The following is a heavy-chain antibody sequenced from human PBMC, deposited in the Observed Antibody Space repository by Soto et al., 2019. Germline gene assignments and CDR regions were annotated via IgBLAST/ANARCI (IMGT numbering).Heavy chain of an antibody. CDR3: ARGYDFLSRTWLSDY. V-gene: IGHV3-72*01. CDR2: IRHKPRGYTT. CDR1: GFTFSDHY. D-gene: IGHD3-3*01. J-gene: IGHJ4*02. Sequence: GGSLRLSCAASGFTFSDHYMDWVRQAPGKGLEWVGRIRHKPRGYTTEYAASVKGRFTISRDDSKSSLYLQMNSLKVDDTAVYYCARGYDFLSRTWLSDYWGQGTLVTLSS.